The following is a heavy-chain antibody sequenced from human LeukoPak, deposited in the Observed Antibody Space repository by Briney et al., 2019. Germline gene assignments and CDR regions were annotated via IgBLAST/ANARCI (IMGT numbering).Heavy chain of an antibody. Sequence: GSVKVSCKATVCTLTNYGLSWVGQAPGQGLEWVGWISAYNGYTNYAQKLQGGVIIITDTYTSTAYMELRSLRADDAAVYYCAIGSGESDAFDIWGQGTMVTVPS. CDR1: VCTLTNYG. V-gene: IGHV1-18*01. J-gene: IGHJ3*02. CDR2: ISAYNGYT. D-gene: IGHD3-10*01. CDR3: AIGSGESDAFDI.